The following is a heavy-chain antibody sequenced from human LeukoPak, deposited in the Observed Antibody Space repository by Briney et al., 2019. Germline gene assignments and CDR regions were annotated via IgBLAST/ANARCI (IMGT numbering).Heavy chain of an antibody. CDR1: GFTFSSYS. CDR2: ISSSSTTI. D-gene: IGHD3-22*01. Sequence: PGGTLRLSCAASGFTFSSYSMMWVRQAPGKGLEWVSYISSSSTTIHYADSVKGRFTISRDNAKNSLYLQMNSLRAEDTAVYYCARDRHKENYGGSVYPPYWGQGTLVTVSS. V-gene: IGHV3-48*01. J-gene: IGHJ4*02. CDR3: ARDRHKENYGGSVYPPY.